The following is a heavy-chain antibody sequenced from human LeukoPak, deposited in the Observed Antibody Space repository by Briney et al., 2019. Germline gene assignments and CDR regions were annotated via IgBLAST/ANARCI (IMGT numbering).Heavy chain of an antibody. D-gene: IGHD3-22*01. Sequence: PGESLKISCKGSGYSFTTYWIGWVRQMPGKGLEWMGIIYPGDSDTRYSPSFQGHVTISADKSISTAYLQWSSLKASDTAMYYCARREYYYDSIGYYFRGPGQFDLWGQGTLVTVSS. V-gene: IGHV5-51*01. CDR2: IYPGDSDT. CDR1: GYSFTTYW. CDR3: ARREYYYDSIGYYFRGPGQFDL. J-gene: IGHJ4*02.